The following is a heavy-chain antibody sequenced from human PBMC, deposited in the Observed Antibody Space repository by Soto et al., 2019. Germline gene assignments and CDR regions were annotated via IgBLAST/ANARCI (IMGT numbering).Heavy chain of an antibody. CDR1: GFSFSTDEVG. CDR2: VYCDDDK. D-gene: IGHD3-9*01. CDR3: AHRPSVSRYFDCFDY. V-gene: IGHV2-5*02. J-gene: IGHJ4*02. Sequence: QITLKESGPTLVKPTQTLTLTCTFSGFSFSTDEVGVGWIRQPPGKDLEWLAVVYCDDDKRYSPSLKNRLNITKDTFKNLVVLTMTNMDPVDTATYYCAHRPSVSRYFDCFDYWGQGTLVTFAS.